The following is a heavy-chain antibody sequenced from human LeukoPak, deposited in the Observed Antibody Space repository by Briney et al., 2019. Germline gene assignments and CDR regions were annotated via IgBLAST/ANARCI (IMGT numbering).Heavy chain of an antibody. CDR3: ARNYGDYVPEYFQH. CDR2: IYYSGST. D-gene: IGHD4-17*01. J-gene: IGHJ1*01. V-gene: IGHV4-59*01. Sequence: SQTLSGNCTGSGGAISSDDWSWIRQPPGKGLEWIGYIYYSGSTHYNPSLKSRVTISVDTSKNQFSLKLSSVTAADTAVYYCARNYGDYVPEYFQHWGQGTLVTVSS. CDR1: GGAISSDD.